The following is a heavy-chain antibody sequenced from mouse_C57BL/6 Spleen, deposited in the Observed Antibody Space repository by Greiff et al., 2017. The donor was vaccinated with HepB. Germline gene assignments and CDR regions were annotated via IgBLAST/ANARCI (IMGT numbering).Heavy chain of an antibody. CDR1: GFTFSDYY. D-gene: IGHD2-3*01. Sequence: EVKLVESGGGLVQPGGSLKLSCAASGFTFSDYYMYWVRQTPEKRLEWVPYISNGGGSTYYPDTVKGRFTISRDNAKNTLYLQMSRLKSEDTAMYYCARPDGYPAGFAYWGQGTLVTVSA. CDR2: ISNGGGST. V-gene: IGHV5-12*01. J-gene: IGHJ3*01. CDR3: ARPDGYPAGFAY.